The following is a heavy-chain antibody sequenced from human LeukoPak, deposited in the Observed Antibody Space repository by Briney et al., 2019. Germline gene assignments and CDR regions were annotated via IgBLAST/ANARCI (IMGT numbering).Heavy chain of an antibody. CDR3: ARDIYSSGWSWFDP. CDR2: ISSSSSYI. D-gene: IGHD6-19*01. CDR1: GFTFSSYS. Sequence: PGGSLRLSCAASGFTFSSYSMNWVRQAPGKGLEWVSSISSSSSYIYYADSVKGRFTISRDNAKNSLYLQMNSLRAEDTAVYYCARDIYSSGWSWFDPWGQGTLVTVSS. V-gene: IGHV3-21*01. J-gene: IGHJ5*02.